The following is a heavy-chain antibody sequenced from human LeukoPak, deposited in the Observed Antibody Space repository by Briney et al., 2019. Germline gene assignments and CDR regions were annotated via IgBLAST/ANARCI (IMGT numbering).Heavy chain of an antibody. V-gene: IGHV3-23*01. D-gene: IGHD3-3*01. CDR3: AKVPQYDFWSGYSIQDYFDY. Sequence: GGSLRLSCAASGFTFSNYAMSWVRQAPGKGLEWVSAISGSGGSTYYADSVKGRFTISSDNSKNTLYLQMNSLRAEDTAVYYCAKVPQYDFWSGYSIQDYFDYWGQGTLVTVSS. CDR2: ISGSGGST. CDR1: GFTFSNYA. J-gene: IGHJ4*02.